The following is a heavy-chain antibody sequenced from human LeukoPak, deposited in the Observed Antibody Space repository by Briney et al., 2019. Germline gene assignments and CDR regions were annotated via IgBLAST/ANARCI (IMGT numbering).Heavy chain of an antibody. Sequence: SETLSLTCTVSGGSISSSSYYWGWIRQPPGKGLEWIGSTYYSGSTYYNPSLKSRVTISVDTSKNQFSLKLSSVTAADTAVYYCARGPPVVYAPTGYFQHWGQGTLVTVSS. CDR2: TYYSGST. V-gene: IGHV4-39*01. D-gene: IGHD2-8*02. J-gene: IGHJ1*01. CDR3: ARGPPVVYAPTGYFQH. CDR1: GGSISSSSYY.